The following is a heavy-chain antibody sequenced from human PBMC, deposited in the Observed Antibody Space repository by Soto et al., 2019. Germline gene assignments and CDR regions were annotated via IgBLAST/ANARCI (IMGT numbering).Heavy chain of an antibody. J-gene: IGHJ6*02. D-gene: IGHD1-1*01. CDR3: ARDVPPYKPGYYYYGKDV. Sequence: ASVKVSCKASGYTFTSYYIHWVRQAPGQGLEWMGIINPSGDSTTYAQKFQGRVTMTRDTSTSTVYMELSSLRSEDTAVYYCARDVPPYKPGYYYYGKDVWGQGATVTVSS. V-gene: IGHV1-46*01. CDR1: GYTFTSYY. CDR2: INPSGDST.